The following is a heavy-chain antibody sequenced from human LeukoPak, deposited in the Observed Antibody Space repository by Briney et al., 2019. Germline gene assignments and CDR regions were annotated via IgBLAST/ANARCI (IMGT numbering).Heavy chain of an antibody. CDR1: ADIFSSYA. D-gene: IGHD6-19*01. V-gene: IGHV1-69*04. CDR2: IIPILGIR. CDR3: ANPPAGIAVAEEYLQH. Sequence: SVKVSFKASADIFSSYAINWVRQAPGQGLEWMGRIIPILGIRNYAQKFQDRVTFTADKSTSTVYMDLSSLRSEDTAVYYCANPPAGIAVAEEYLQHWGQGTLVTVSS. J-gene: IGHJ1*01.